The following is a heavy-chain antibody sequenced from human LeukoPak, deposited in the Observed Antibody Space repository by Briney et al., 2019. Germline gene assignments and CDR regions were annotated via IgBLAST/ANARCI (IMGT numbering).Heavy chain of an antibody. CDR2: IKRKTDGGTT. CDR3: TTTPTKYYDFWSAYNDY. J-gene: IGHJ4*02. V-gene: IGHV3-15*07. Sequence: GGSLRLSCAASGFTFTNAWMNCVRQAPGKGLEGVGRIKRKTDGGTTDYAAPVKGRFTISRDDSKNTLYLQMNSLKTEDTAVYYCTTTPTKYYDFWSAYNDYWGQGTLVTVSS. D-gene: IGHD3-3*01. CDR1: GFTFTNAW.